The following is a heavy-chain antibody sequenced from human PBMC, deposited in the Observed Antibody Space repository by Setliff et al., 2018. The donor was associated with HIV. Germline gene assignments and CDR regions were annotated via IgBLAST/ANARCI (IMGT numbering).Heavy chain of an antibody. J-gene: IGHJ4*02. Sequence: GGSLRLSCAASGFTFDDYGMSWVRQAPGKGLEWVSGINWNGGSTGYADSVRGRFTISRDNAKNSLYLQMNSLRGEDTAVYYCARGDFGYSYGPNDYWGQGTLVTVSS. D-gene: IGHD5-18*01. V-gene: IGHV3-20*04. CDR1: GFTFDDYG. CDR2: INWNGGST. CDR3: ARGDFGYSYGPNDY.